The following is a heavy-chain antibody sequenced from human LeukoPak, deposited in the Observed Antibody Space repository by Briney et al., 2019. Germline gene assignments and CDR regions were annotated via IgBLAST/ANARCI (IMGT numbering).Heavy chain of an antibody. D-gene: IGHD3-10*01. CDR2: ISYDGSNK. J-gene: IGHJ3*02. Sequence: PGGSLRLSCAASGFTFSSYAMHWVRQAPGKGLEWVAVISYDGSNKYYADSVKGRFTISRDNSKNTLYLQMNSLRAEDTAVYYCARDPVAMVRGVIKGGGAFDIWGQGTMVTVSS. CDR1: GFTFSSYA. V-gene: IGHV3-30-3*01. CDR3: ARDPVAMVRGVIKGGGAFDI.